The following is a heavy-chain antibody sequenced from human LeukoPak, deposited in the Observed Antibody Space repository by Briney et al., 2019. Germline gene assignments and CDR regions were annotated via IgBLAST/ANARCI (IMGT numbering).Heavy chain of an antibody. D-gene: IGHD3-22*01. Sequence: PGGSLRLSCAASGFTFSGSAMHWVRQASGKGLEWVGRIRSKANSYATAYAASVKGRFTISSDDSKNTAYLQMNSLKTEDTAVYYCTRHTGYYDSSGYYYFDYWGQGTLVTVSS. V-gene: IGHV3-73*01. CDR1: GFTFSGSA. J-gene: IGHJ4*02. CDR2: IRSKANSYAT. CDR3: TRHTGYYDSSGYYYFDY.